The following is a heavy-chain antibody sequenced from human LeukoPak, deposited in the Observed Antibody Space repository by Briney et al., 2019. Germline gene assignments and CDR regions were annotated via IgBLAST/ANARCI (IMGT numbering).Heavy chain of an antibody. CDR3: AREGIAAAGYDAFDI. Sequence: GRSLRLSCAASGFTFSSYDMHWVRQATGKGLEWVSAIGTAGDTYYPGSVKGRFTISRENAKNSLYLQMNSLRAGDTAVYYCAREGIAAAGYDAFDIWGQGTMVTVSS. D-gene: IGHD6-13*01. J-gene: IGHJ3*02. V-gene: IGHV3-13*01. CDR2: IGTAGDT. CDR1: GFTFSSYD.